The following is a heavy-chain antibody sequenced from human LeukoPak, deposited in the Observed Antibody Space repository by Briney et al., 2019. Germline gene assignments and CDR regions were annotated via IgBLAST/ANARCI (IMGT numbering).Heavy chain of an antibody. J-gene: IGHJ5*02. D-gene: IGHD1-14*01. V-gene: IGHV3-7*01. CDR2: MNEDGSDK. Sequence: GGSLRLSCAASGFTLSDFWMSWVRQAPGEGLEWVANMNEDGSDKNYVDSVKGRFTISRDDAKNSLYLQMNSLRAEDTALYYCARDAGGTTQRRGWFDPWGQGTLVTVSS. CDR3: ARDAGGTTQRRGWFDP. CDR1: GFTLSDFW.